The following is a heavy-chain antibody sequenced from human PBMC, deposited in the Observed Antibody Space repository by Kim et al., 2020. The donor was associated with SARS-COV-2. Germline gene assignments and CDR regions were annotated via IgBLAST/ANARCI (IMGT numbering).Heavy chain of an antibody. J-gene: IGHJ4*02. D-gene: IGHD4-17*01. CDR3: ARLYGDATNDY. V-gene: IGHV5-51*01. CDR2: T. Sequence: TRYSPSFQGQVTISADKSISTAYLQWSSLKASDTAMYYCARLYGDATNDYWGQGTLVTVSS.